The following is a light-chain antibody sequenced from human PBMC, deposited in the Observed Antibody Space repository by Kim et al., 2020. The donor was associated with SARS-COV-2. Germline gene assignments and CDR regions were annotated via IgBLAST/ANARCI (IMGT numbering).Light chain of an antibody. CDR1: SSDVGGYNY. J-gene: IGLJ1*01. CDR3: SSYTSSSTYV. Sequence: GHSITISCTGPSSDVGGYNYVSWYQQHPGKAPKLMIYDVSNRPSGVSNRFSGSKSGNTASLTISGLQAEDEADYYCSSYTSSSTYVFGTGTRSPS. V-gene: IGLV2-14*03. CDR2: DVS.